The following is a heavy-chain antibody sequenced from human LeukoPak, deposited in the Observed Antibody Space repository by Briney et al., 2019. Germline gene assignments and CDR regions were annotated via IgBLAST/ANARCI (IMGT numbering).Heavy chain of an antibody. D-gene: IGHD3-3*01. J-gene: IGHJ4*02. Sequence: GGSLRLSCAASGFTFSSYAMSWVRQAPGKGLEWVSAISGSGGSTYYADSVKGRFTISRDNSKNTLYLQMNSLRAEDTAVYYCAKPRYYDFWSGYDYWGQGTLVTVSS. CDR1: GFTFSSYA. V-gene: IGHV3-23*01. CDR3: AKPRYYDFWSGYDY. CDR2: ISGSGGST.